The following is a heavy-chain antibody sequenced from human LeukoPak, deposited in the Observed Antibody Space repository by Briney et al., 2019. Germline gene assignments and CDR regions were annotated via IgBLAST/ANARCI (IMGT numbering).Heavy chain of an antibody. CDR2: ISGYNGNI. V-gene: IGHV1-18*01. CDR1: GYTFTSYG. D-gene: IGHD3-10*01. J-gene: IGHJ5*02. CDR3: ARDRYASGSYYNPNNCFDP. Sequence: ASVKVSCKASGYTFTSYGINWVRQAPGQGLEWMGWISGYNGNINYAQKLQGRVTMTRDMSTSTVYMDLSSLRSEDTAVYYCARDRYASGSYYNPNNCFDPWGQGTLVTVSS.